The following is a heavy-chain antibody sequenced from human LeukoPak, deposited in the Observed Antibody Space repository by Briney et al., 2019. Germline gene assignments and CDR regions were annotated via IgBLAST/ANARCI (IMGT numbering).Heavy chain of an antibody. D-gene: IGHD7-27*01. CDR2: MRYSGRT. Sequence: SETLSLTCTVSGGSISGYYWSWTRQPPGKGLEWIGYMRYSGRTNYNPSLKSRVTISVDTSKNQFSLKLSSVTAADTAVYYCARIRDWGSSDYWGQGTLVTDSS. CDR1: GGSISGYY. V-gene: IGHV4-59*12. J-gene: IGHJ4*02. CDR3: ARIRDWGSSDY.